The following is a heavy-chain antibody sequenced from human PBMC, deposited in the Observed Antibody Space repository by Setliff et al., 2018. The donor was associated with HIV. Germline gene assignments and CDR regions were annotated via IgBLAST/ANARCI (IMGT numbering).Heavy chain of an antibody. V-gene: IGHV1-18*01. J-gene: IGHJ2*01. CDR3: ARHRFWDYGTKNYRYFDL. Sequence: ASVKVSCKASGYTFTSYAFIWVRQAPGQRLEWMGWISAYNGDTNYAQKLQGRVTMTTDPYTSTAYMELRSLRSDDTAVYYCARHRFWDYGTKNYRYFDLWGRGTLVTVSS. CDR2: ISAYNGDT. D-gene: IGHD4-17*01. CDR1: GYTFTSYA.